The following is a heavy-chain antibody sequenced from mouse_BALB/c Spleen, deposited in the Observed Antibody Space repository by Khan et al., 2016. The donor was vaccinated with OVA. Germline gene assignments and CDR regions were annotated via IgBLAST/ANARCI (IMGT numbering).Heavy chain of an antibody. V-gene: IGHV1S81*02. D-gene: IGHD1-1*01. CDR1: GYTFTSYW. CDR3: ARIKKIVATYFDY. Sequence: QVQLQQSGAELVEAGASVKMSCKASGYTFTSYWMHWVKQRLGQGLEWFAETNPTNGRTYYNEKFKSKATLTVDKSSSTAYMLLSGPTFEDSAVYYCARIKKIVATYFDYWGQGTTLTVSS. J-gene: IGHJ2*01. CDR2: TNPTNGRT.